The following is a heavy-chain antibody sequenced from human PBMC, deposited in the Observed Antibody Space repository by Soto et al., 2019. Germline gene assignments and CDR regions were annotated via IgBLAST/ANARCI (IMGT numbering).Heavy chain of an antibody. CDR2: IFYSGST. J-gene: IGHJ4*01. CDR3: ARLKRGYSYGSVIDF. V-gene: IGHV4-59*01. Sequence: SETLSLTCTVSGDSIRNYYWSWIRQPPGKGLQYIGYIFYSGSTNYNPSLKSRVAISVDTSRNQFALKLRSVIAADTATYYCARLKRGYSYGSVIDFWGRGTLVTVSS. CDR1: GDSIRNYY. D-gene: IGHD5-18*01.